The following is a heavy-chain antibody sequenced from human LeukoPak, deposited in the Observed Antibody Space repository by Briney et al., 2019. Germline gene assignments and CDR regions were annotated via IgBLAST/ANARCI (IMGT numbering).Heavy chain of an antibody. J-gene: IGHJ3*02. CDR1: GGSISSYY. CDR3: ARLYGGNPWGAFDI. CDR2: IYYSGST. V-gene: IGHV4-59*12. Sequence: SETLSLTCTVSGGSISSYYWSWIRQPPGKGLEWIGYIYYSGSTNYNPSLKSRVTISADKSISTAYLQWSSLKASDTAMYYCARLYGGNPWGAFDIWGQGTMVTVSS. D-gene: IGHD4-23*01.